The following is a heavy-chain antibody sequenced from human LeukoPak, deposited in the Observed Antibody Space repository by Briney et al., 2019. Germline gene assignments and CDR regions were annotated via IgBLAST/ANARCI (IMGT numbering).Heavy chain of an antibody. V-gene: IGHV1-8*01. D-gene: IGHD5-18*01. J-gene: IGHJ4*02. Sequence: ASVKVSCKASGYTFTSYDISWVRQATGQGLEWMGWMSPNSDNTGYAQKFQGRVTFTRDTSISTAYMELRSLTSEDTAVYYCARGGYGNQNEAFDYWGQGTLVTVSS. CDR1: GYTFTSYD. CDR3: ARGGYGNQNEAFDY. CDR2: MSPNSDNT.